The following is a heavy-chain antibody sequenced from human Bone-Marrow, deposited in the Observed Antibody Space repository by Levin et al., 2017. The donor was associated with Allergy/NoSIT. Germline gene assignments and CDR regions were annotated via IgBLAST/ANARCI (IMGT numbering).Heavy chain of an antibody. CDR2: FDPEDGKP. V-gene: IGHV1-24*01. CDR3: AAGYSSTWRAQYFHH. D-gene: IGHD6-19*01. CDR1: GYSLTDLS. Sequence: ASVKVSCKISGYSLTDLSMHWVRQAPGKGLEWMGGFDPEDGKPIYPQKFQGRVTLTEDTSTDTAFMEMTTVTSEDAAVYYCAAGYSSTWRAQYFHHWGQGTLVIVSS. J-gene: IGHJ1*01.